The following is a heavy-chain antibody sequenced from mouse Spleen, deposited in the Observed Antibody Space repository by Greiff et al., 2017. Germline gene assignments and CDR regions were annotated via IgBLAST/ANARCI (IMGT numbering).Heavy chain of an antibody. CDR3: TTGGNYVGAY. CDR1: GFNIKDDY. V-gene: IGHV14-4*01. CDR2: IDPENGDT. J-gene: IGHJ3*01. D-gene: IGHD2-1*01. Sequence: VQLQQSGAELVRPGASVKLSCTASGFNIKDDYMHWVKQRPEQGLEWIGWIDPENGDTEYASKFQGKATITADTSSNTAYLQLSSLTSEDTAVYYCTTGGNYVGAYWGQGTLVTVSA.